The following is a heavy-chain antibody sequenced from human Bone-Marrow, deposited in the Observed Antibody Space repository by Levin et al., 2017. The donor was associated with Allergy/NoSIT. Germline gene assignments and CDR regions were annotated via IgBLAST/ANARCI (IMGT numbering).Heavy chain of an antibody. CDR2: IGNSGSTI. CDR3: ARDVRYTYGYHAFDM. V-gene: IGHV3-48*03. Sequence: GESLKISCVGSGFIFSRYEMNWVRQAPGKGLEWVSYIGNSGSTIYYADSVKGRFTISRDNAKNSLYLQLNSLRAEDTAVYYCARDVRYTYGYHAFDMWGQGTMVTVSS. D-gene: IGHD5-18*01. J-gene: IGHJ3*02. CDR1: GFIFSRYE.